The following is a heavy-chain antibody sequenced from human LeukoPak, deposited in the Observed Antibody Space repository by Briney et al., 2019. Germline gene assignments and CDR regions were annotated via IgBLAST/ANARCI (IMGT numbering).Heavy chain of an antibody. CDR3: AHYSSSWYSPDDAFDI. D-gene: IGHD6-13*01. V-gene: IGHV3-11*04. CDR1: GFTFSDYY. Sequence: GGSLRLSCAASGFTFSDYYMSWIRQAPGKGLEWVSYISSSGSTIYYADSVKGRFTISRDNAKNSLYLQMNSLRAEDTAVYYCAHYSSSWYSPDDAFDIWGRGTMVTVSS. J-gene: IGHJ3*02. CDR2: ISSSGSTI.